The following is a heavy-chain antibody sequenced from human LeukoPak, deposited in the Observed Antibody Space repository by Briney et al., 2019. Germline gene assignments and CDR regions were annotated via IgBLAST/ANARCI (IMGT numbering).Heavy chain of an antibody. CDR2: IYYSGST. CDR1: GGSISSYY. D-gene: IGHD5-18*01. Sequence: SETLSLTCTVSGGSISSYYWSWIRQPPGKGLEWIGYIYYSGSTNYNPSHKSRVTISVDTSKNQFSLKLSSVTAADTAVYYCARARVVDTAMVTGLYYYYYYYMDVWGKGTTVTVSS. V-gene: IGHV4-59*01. CDR3: ARARVVDTAMVTGLYYYYYYYMDV. J-gene: IGHJ6*03.